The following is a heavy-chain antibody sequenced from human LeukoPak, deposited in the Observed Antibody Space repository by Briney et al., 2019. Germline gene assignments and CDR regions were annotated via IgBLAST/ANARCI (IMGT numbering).Heavy chain of an antibody. CDR3: ARNYDSSGYGYNWFDP. D-gene: IGHD3-22*01. J-gene: IGHJ5*02. CDR2: IWYDGSNK. CDR1: GFTFSSYG. V-gene: IGHV3-33*01. Sequence: GGSLRLSCAASGFTFSSYGMHWVRQAPGKGLEWVAVIWYDGSNKYYADSVKGRFTISRDNSKNTLYLQMNSLRAEDTAVYYCARNYDSSGYGYNWFDPWGQGTLVTVSS.